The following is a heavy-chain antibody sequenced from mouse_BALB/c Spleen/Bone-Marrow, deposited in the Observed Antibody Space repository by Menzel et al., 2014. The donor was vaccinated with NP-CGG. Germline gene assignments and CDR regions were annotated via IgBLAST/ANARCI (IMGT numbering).Heavy chain of an antibody. CDR1: GYSITSDYA. J-gene: IGHJ2*01. D-gene: IGHD4-1*01. CDR3: ARQRELGRCYFDY. CDR2: ISYSGST. Sequence: EVKLMESGPGLVKPSQSLSLTCTVTGYSITSDYAWNWIRQFPGNKLEWMGYISYSGSTSYNPSLKSRISITRDTSKNQFFLQLNSVTTEDTATYYCARQRELGRCYFDYWGQGTTLTVSS. V-gene: IGHV3-2*02.